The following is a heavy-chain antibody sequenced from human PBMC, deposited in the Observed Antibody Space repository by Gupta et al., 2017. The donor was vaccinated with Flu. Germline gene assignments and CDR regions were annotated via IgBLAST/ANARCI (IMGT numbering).Heavy chain of an antibody. CDR1: GFTFSGYE. V-gene: IGHV3-48*03. CDR2: ISVSGNTI. J-gene: IGHJ4*02. Sequence: EVQLVESGGGLVQPGGSLRLSCAASGFTFSGYEMNWVRQAPGKGLEWVSYISVSGNTIYYADPVKGLFTISRDDAKNSLYLQMDSLRAEDTAVYYCARDLQGLGVTTLDYWGQGTLVTVSS. CDR3: ARDLQGLGVTTLDY. D-gene: IGHD1-26*01.